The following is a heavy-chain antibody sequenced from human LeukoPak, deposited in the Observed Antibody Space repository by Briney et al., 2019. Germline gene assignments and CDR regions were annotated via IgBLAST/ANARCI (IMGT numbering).Heavy chain of an antibody. D-gene: IGHD3-22*01. CDR1: GFTFNNFG. V-gene: IGHV3-30*03. CDR3: ARSPRDSRDWTGTLDY. Sequence: GGSLRLSCAASGFTFNNFGMHWVRQAPGKGLEWVSVISYSGSVQFYADSVKGRFTISRDDSKNTVHMQMNRLRVEDKAVYYCARSPRDSRDWTGTLDYWGQGALVTVSS. CDR2: ISYSGSVQ. J-gene: IGHJ4*02.